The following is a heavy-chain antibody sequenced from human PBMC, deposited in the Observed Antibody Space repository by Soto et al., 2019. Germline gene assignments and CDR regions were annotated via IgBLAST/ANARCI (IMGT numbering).Heavy chain of an antibody. CDR2: ISFNGIDT. V-gene: IGHV3-30*04. D-gene: IGHD1-1*01. CDR3: ARDIERIRGTHHNSVGHGH. Sequence: QVQLVESGGGVVQPGGSLTLSCAASGFTFNSYAMHWVRQAPGQGLEWVAVISFNGIDTYYADSVKGRVTISRDNSRNTVFLQMTSLRTEDTAVFYCARDIERIRGTHHNSVGHGHWGQGTLVTVSS. J-gene: IGHJ4*02. CDR1: GFTFNSYA.